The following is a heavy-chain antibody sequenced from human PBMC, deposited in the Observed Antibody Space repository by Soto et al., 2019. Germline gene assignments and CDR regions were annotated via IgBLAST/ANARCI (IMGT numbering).Heavy chain of an antibody. J-gene: IGHJ4*02. CDR2: ISPYNSKS. CDR1: GYTFISYG. Sequence: QLKLVQSGAEVKKTGASVKVSCKASGYTFISYGIAWVRQAPGQGLEWVGWISPYNSKSNYAQKSQDSATMPTDTSTGTAYWDVRGLRSDDTAIYSWARAGYATSWVGILRTGVHGVEIDFWGQGTLVTVSS. D-gene: IGHD6-13*01. CDR3: ARAGYATSWVGILRTGVHGVEIDF. V-gene: IGHV1-18*01.